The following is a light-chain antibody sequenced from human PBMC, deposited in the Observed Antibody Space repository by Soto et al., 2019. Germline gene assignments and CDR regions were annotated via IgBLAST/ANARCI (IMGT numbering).Light chain of an antibody. CDR2: WAS. J-gene: IGKJ4*01. CDR3: QQYYTTPPT. V-gene: IGKV4-1*01. Sequence: DIVMTQSPDSLAVSLGERTTINCKSSQSVLYSSNNNNYLAWYQQKPGQPPKLLICWASTRESGVPDRFSGSGSGTDFTLTVSNLQAEDVAVYYCQQYYTTPPTFGGGTKVEIK. CDR1: QSVLYSSNNNNY.